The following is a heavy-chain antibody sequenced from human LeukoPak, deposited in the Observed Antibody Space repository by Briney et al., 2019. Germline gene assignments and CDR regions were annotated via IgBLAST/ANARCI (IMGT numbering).Heavy chain of an antibody. CDR3: ARDIPYGVSRGNFDY. V-gene: IGHV3-48*01. Sequence: PGGSLRLSCAASGFTFSSYNMNWVRQAPGKGLEWISYSSSSSSTIHYADSVKGRFTISRDNAENSLYLQMNSLRAEDTAVYYCARDIPYGVSRGNFDYWGQGTLVTVSS. J-gene: IGHJ4*02. CDR1: GFTFSSYN. D-gene: IGHD4-17*01. CDR2: SSSSSSTI.